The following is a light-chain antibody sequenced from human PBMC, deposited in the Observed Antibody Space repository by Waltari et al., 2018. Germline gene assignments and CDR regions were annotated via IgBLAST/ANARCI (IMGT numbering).Light chain of an antibody. CDR3: QQYVNYWT. Sequence: DIQMTQSPSTLSASVGDRVTITCRASQSVNRWLALYQQKPGKAPELLIYEASSLESGVPSRFSGSGSGKEFTLTISSLQPGDFGTYYCQQYVNYWTFGQGTKVEIK. J-gene: IGKJ1*01. CDR1: QSVNRW. V-gene: IGKV1-5*03. CDR2: EAS.